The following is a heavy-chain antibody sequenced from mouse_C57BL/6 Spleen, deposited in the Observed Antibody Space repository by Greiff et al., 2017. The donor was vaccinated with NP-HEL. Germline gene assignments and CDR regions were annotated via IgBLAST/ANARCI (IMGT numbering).Heavy chain of an antibody. V-gene: IGHV1-42*01. J-gene: IGHJ2*01. CDR3: ARGAITTIYFDY. CDR1: GYSFTGYY. CDR2: INPSTGGT. D-gene: IGHD1-1*01. Sequence: VQLQQSGPELVKPGASVKISCKASGYSFTGYYMNWVKQSPEKSLEWIGEINPSTGGTTYNQKFKAKATLTVDKSSSTAYMQLKSLTSEDSAVYYCARGAITTIYFDYWGQGTTLTVSS.